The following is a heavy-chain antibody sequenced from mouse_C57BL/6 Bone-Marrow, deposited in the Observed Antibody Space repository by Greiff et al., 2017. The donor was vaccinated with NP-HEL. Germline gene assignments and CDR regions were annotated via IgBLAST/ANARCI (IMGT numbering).Heavy chain of an antibody. CDR1: GGRCSVGG. D-gene: IGHD1-1*01. CDR2: SRNKANDYTS. Sequence: EVKVVESGGGLVQGGRGGRREGEGEGGRCSVGGVGGGGGTAGKGLEWIAASRNKANDYTSEYSASVKGRFIVTRDTSQSILYLQMNALRAEDTAVYYCARDAYYGSAGYFDVWGTGTTVTVSS. V-gene: IGHV7-1*01. J-gene: IGHJ1*03. CDR3: ARDAYYGSAGYFDV.